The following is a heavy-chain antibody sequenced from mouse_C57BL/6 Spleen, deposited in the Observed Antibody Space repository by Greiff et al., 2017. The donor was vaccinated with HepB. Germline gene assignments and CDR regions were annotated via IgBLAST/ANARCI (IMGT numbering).Heavy chain of an antibody. D-gene: IGHD1-1*01. CDR1: DSEVFPIAY. CDR2: ILPSIGRT. Sequence: VQLQQSGSELRSPGSSVKLSCKDFDSEVFPIAYMSWVRQKPGHGFEWIGGILPSIGRTIYGEKFEDKATLDADTLSNTAYLELNSLTSEDSAIYYCARAPYYGSSYGAWFAYWGQGTLVTVSA. J-gene: IGHJ3*01. CDR3: ARAPYYGSSYGAWFAY. V-gene: IGHV15-2*01.